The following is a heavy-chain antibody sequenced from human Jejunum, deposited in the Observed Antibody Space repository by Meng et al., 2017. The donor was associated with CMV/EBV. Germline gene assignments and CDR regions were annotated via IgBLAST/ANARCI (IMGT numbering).Heavy chain of an antibody. J-gene: IGHJ6*02. CDR2: IGSRNTYI. D-gene: IGHD2-2*01. CDR3: ARDVYDVVPAALNNNYYYGMDV. V-gene: IGHV3-21*01. Sequence: MNWVRQAPGKGLEWVSSIGSRNTYIYYTDSVRGRFTISRDNAKNTLYLQMNSLRAEDTAVYYCARDVYDVVPAALNNNYYYGMDVWGQGTTVTVSS.